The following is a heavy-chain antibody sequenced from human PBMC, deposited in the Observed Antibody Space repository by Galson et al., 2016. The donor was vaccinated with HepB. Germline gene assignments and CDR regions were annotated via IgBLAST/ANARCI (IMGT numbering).Heavy chain of an antibody. CDR2: VEGDGTRT. CDR3: ARDLSGPDR. J-gene: IGHJ5*02. Sequence: SLRLSCAVSGFTFRNHQMHWIRQVPGKGLMWVARVEGDGTRTIYAASVEGRFIISRDSAENTVYLQMNRLRAEDTALYYCARDLSGPDRWGQGTLVTVSP. V-gene: IGHV3-74*01. CDR1: GFTFRNHQ.